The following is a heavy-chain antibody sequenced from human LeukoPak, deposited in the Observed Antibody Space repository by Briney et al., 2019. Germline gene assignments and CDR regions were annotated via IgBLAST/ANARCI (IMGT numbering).Heavy chain of an antibody. CDR3: ARARTTYYYYYMDV. CDR2: IHSSGST. CDR1: GDSISTSYW. Sequence: SETLSLTCAVSGDSISTSYWWGWIRQPPGKGLECIGYIHSSGSTYYNPSLKSRVTISVDTSKNQFSLKLSSVTAADTAVYYCARARTTYYYYYMDVWGKGTTVTVSS. D-gene: IGHD1-26*01. J-gene: IGHJ6*03. V-gene: IGHV4-28*03.